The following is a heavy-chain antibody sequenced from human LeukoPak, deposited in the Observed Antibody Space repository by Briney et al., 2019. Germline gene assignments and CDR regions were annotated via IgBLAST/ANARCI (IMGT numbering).Heavy chain of an antibody. CDR2: IIPIFGTA. CDR3: ARGLVGYGDYLGYFDY. J-gene: IGHJ4*02. Sequence: SVKVSCKASGGTFSSYAISWVRQAPGQGLEWMGGIIPIFGTANYAQKFQGRVTTTADESTSTAYMELSSLRSEDTAVYYCARGLVGYGDYLGYFDYWGQGTLVTVSS. D-gene: IGHD4-17*01. V-gene: IGHV1-69*13. CDR1: GGTFSSYA.